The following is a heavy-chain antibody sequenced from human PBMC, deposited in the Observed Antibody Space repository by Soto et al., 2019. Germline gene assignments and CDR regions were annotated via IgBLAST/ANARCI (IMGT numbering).Heavy chain of an antibody. CDR2: IKSKIEGVTT. V-gene: IGHV3-15*01. Sequence: GGSLRLSCAASGFTLNNVWMTWVRQAPGKGLEWVGRIKSKIEGVTTDYAAPVKGRFTISRDDSKNTVHLQMNSLKTEDTAVYYCTTPGAWFGELSAYWGQGT. J-gene: IGHJ4*02. D-gene: IGHD3-10*01. CDR3: TTPGAWFGELSAY. CDR1: GFTLNNVW.